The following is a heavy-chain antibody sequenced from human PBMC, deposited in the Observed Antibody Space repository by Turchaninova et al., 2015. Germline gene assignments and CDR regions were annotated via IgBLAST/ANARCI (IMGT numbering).Heavy chain of an antibody. V-gene: IGHV1-46*03. D-gene: IGHD5-24*01. J-gene: IGHJ3*02. CDR1: GYTFTSYQ. Sequence: GAEVKKPGASVKISCMASGYTFTSYQMHWLRQAPGQGLEWMGIINPTGGSTYYAQRFQGRVTMYRETSTRKVFLELSSLRSEDTAMYYCARDQGGRNGYLFDSWGQGTTVIVSS. CDR3: ARDQGGRNGYLFDS. CDR2: INPTGGST.